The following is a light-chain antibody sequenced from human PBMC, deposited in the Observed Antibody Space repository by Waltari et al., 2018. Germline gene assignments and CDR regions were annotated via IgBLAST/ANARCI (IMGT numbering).Light chain of an antibody. J-gene: IGLJ3*02. CDR1: TGAVSSGYY. CDR3: LLYYVGFWV. CDR2: STN. V-gene: IGLV7-43*01. Sequence: QTVVTQEPSLTVSPGGTVTPTCASSTGAVSSGYYPNWFQQRPGQEPRELIYSTNNKHSSTPARFSVSRLGGKAALTLSGMQPEDEAEYYCLLYYVGFWVFGLGPKLTVL.